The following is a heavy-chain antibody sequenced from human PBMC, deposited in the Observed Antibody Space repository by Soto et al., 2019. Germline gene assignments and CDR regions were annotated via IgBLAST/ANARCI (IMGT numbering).Heavy chain of an antibody. CDR1: GFTFSSYG. V-gene: IGHV3-23*01. CDR3: AKKGQGTYHLEY. D-gene: IGHD2-2*01. CDR2: ISGSGGST. Sequence: EVQLLESGGGLVQPGGSLRLSCAASGFTFSSYGMSWVRQAPGKGLEWVSGISGSGGSTYYADSVKGRFTSSRDNSKNTLYLQMNSLRAEDTAVYYCAKKGQGTYHLEYWGQGTLVTVSS. J-gene: IGHJ4*02.